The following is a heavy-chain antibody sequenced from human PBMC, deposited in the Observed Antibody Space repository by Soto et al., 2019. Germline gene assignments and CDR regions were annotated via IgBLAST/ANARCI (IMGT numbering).Heavy chain of an antibody. J-gene: IGHJ6*02. CDR2: ISGSGGST. V-gene: IGHV3-23*01. D-gene: IGHD6-19*01. CDR1: GFTFSSYA. CDR3: AKNDEGYSSGRLWFGMDV. Sequence: PGGSLRLSCAASGFTFSSYAMSWVRQAPGKGLEWVSAISGSGGSTYYADSVKGRFTISRDNSKNTLYLQMNSLRAEDTAVYYCAKNDEGYSSGRLWFGMDVWGQGTTVTVSS.